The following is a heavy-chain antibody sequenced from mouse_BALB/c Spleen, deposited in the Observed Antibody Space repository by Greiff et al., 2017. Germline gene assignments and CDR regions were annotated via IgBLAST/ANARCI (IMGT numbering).Heavy chain of an antibody. Sequence: QVQLQQSGAELVRPGSSVKISCKASGYAFSSYWMNWLKQRPGQGLEWIGQIYPGDGDTNYNGKFKGKATLTADKSSSTAYMQLSSLTSEDSAVYFCARSDYGSSDYWGQGTTLTVSS. J-gene: IGHJ2*01. V-gene: IGHV1-80*01. D-gene: IGHD1-1*01. CDR3: ARSDYGSSDY. CDR1: GYAFSSYW. CDR2: IYPGDGDT.